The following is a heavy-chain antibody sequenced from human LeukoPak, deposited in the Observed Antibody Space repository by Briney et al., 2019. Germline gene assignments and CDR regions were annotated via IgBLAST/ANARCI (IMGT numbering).Heavy chain of an antibody. J-gene: IGHJ3*02. Sequence: GASVNVSCKVSGYTLTELSMHWVRQAPGKGLEWMGGFDPEDGETIYAQKFQGRVTMTEDTSTDTAYMELSSLRSEDTAVYYCATWGLHYYGSGTSAFDIWGQGTMVTVSS. D-gene: IGHD3-10*01. CDR1: GYTLTELS. CDR2: FDPEDGET. V-gene: IGHV1-24*01. CDR3: ATWGLHYYGSGTSAFDI.